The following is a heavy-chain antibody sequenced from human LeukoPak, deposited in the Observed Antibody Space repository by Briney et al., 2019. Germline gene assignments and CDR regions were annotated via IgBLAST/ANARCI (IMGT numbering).Heavy chain of an antibody. CDR1: GGSISSHY. J-gene: IGHJ4*02. CDR2: IYYSGST. V-gene: IGHV4-59*11. D-gene: IGHD3-16*01. CDR3: ARDARGEDYFDY. Sequence: SETLSLTCTVSGGSISSHYWSWIRQPPGKGLEWIGYIYYSGSTNYNPSLKSRVTISVDTSKNQFSLKLSSVTAADTAVYYCARDARGEDYFDYWGQGTLVTVSS.